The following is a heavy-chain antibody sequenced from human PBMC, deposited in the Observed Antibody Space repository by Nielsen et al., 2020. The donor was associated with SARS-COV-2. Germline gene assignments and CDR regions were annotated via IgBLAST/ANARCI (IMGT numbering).Heavy chain of an antibody. CDR3: AKGPAPEYCGGDCYSPDF. CDR2: IKPDGSEK. V-gene: IGHV3-7*01. J-gene: IGHJ4*02. Sequence: GESLKISCAASGFTFSSLWMSWVRQVPGKGLEWVADIKPDGSEKFYVDSVKGRFTISRDNSKNTLYLQMTSLRPEDTAVYYCAKGPAPEYCGGDCYSPDFWGQGTLLTVSS. D-gene: IGHD2-21*02. CDR1: GFTFSSLW.